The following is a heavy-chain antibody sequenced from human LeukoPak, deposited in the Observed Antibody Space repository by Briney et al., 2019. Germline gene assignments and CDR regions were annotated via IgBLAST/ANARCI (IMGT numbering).Heavy chain of an antibody. CDR1: GDSVSSNSAA. D-gene: IGHD2/OR15-2a*01. J-gene: IGHJ4*02. CDR3: SRSFLSLYYFEY. CDR2: TYYRSKWYN. V-gene: IGHV6-1*01. Sequence: SQTLSLTCAISGDSVSSNSAAWNWIRQSPSRGLEWLGRTYYRSKWYNDYALSVKSRIIVNPDTSKNQFSLQLNSVTPEDTAVYFCSRSFLSLYYFEYWGQGTLVTVYS.